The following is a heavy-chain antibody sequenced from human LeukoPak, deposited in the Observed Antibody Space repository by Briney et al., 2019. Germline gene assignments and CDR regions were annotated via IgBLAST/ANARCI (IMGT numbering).Heavy chain of an antibody. D-gene: IGHD3-10*01. CDR2: ISAYNGNT. Sequence: ASVKVSCKASGYTFTSYGISWVRQAPGQGLEWMGWISAYNGNTNYAQKLQGRVTMTTDTSTSTAYMELRSLRSDDTAVYYCARDSPMVRGEADYFDYWGQGTLVTVSS. CDR3: ARDSPMVRGEADYFDY. V-gene: IGHV1-18*01. J-gene: IGHJ4*02. CDR1: GYTFTSYG.